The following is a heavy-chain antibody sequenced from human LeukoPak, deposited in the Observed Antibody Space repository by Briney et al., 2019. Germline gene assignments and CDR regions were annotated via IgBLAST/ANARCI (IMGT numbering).Heavy chain of an antibody. CDR2: ISYSGST. CDR1: GGSISDYL. J-gene: IGHJ6*02. V-gene: IGHV4-59*12. Sequence: SETLSLTCTVSGGSISDYLWSWIRQPPGKGLEWIGHISYSGSTKYNPSLKTRVTMSIDTSKRQFSLNLPSVTAADMAVYYCARVETYYYGLDVWGQGTTVTVSS. CDR3: ARVETYYYGLDV. D-gene: IGHD1-1*01.